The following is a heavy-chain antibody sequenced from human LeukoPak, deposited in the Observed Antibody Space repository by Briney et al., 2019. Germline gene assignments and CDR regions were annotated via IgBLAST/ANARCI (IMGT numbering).Heavy chain of an antibody. CDR1: GYTFTGYY. D-gene: IGHD3-10*01. CDR2: INPNSGGT. V-gene: IGHV1-2*06. J-gene: IGHJ4*02. CDR3: ARDQGGSGSSNFDY. Sequence: ASVKVSCKASGYTFTGYYMHWVRQAPGQGLEWMGRINPNSGGTNYAQKFQGRVTMTRDTSISTAYMELSRLRSDDTAVYYCARDQGGSGSSNFDYWSQGTLVTVSS.